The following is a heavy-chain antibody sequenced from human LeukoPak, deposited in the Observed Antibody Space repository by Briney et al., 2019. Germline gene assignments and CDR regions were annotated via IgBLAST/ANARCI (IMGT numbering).Heavy chain of an antibody. CDR3: ARVVEDYYDSSGYYYYFDY. CDR1: GGSISSGSYY. CDR2: IYTSGST. V-gene: IGHV4-61*02. Sequence: SQTLSLTCTVSGGSISSGSYYWSWIRQPAGKGLEWIGRIYTSGSTNYNPSLKSRVTTSVDTSKNQFSLKLSSVTAADTAVYYCARVVEDYYDSSGYYYYFDYWGQGTLVTVSS. J-gene: IGHJ4*02. D-gene: IGHD3-22*01.